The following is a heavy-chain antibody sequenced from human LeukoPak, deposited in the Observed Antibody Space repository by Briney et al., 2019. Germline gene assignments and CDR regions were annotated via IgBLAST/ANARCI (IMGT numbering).Heavy chain of an antibody. CDR3: ARQKKQTTAIDY. D-gene: IGHD4-17*01. CDR1: GYTFSNYY. J-gene: IGHJ4*02. V-gene: IGHV1-46*01. CDR2: INPTGTGT. Sequence: ASVKVSCKASGYTFSNYYMHWVRQAPGQGLEWMGLINPTGTGTNYAQKFRGRVTLTRDTSTTTVYMELRSLRSDDTAVYYCARQKKQTTAIDYWGQGTLVTVSS.